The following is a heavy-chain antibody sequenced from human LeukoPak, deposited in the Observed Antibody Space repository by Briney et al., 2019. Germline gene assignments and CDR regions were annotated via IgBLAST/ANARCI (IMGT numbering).Heavy chain of an antibody. CDR1: GFTFSSYS. J-gene: IGHJ4*02. CDR2: ISSSSSYI. D-gene: IGHD3-22*01. Sequence: GGSLRLSCAASGFTFSSYSMNWVRQAPGKGLEWVSSISSSSSYIYYADSVKGRFTISRDNAKNSLYLQMNSLRAEDTAVYYCARLPWTDHYYDSSGYFDYWGQGTLVTVSS. CDR3: ARLPWTDHYYDSSGYFDY. V-gene: IGHV3-21*01.